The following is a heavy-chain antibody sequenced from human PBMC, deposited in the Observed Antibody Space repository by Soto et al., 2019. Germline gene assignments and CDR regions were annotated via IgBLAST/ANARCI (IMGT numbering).Heavy chain of an antibody. CDR1: GTSLIGLP. CDR2: LDYEEGER. V-gene: IGHV1-24*01. Sequence: ASVKVSCKVSGTSLIGLPMHWVRQAPGKGLEWMGSLDYEEGERSFSHRFQGRVTITADESTSTAYMELSSLRSEDTAVYYCASGPAIEAPDYWGQGTLVTVSS. J-gene: IGHJ4*02. CDR3: ASGPAIEAPDY. D-gene: IGHD3-3*01.